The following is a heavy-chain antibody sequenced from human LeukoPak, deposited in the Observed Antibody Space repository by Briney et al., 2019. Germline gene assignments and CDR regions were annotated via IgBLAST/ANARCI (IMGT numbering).Heavy chain of an antibody. CDR1: GFTFSSYS. J-gene: IGHJ4*02. CDR3: AREREANDY. CDR2: ISSSSSTI. V-gene: IGHV3-48*01. D-gene: IGHD1-26*01. Sequence: GGSLRLSCAASGFTFSSYSMNWVRQAPGRGLEWVSYISSSSSTIYYADSVKGRFAISRDNAKNSLYLQMNSLRAEDTAVYYCAREREANDYWGQGALVTVTS.